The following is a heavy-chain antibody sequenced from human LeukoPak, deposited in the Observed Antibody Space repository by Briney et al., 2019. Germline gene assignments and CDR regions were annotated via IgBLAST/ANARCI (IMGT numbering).Heavy chain of an antibody. CDR2: ISYDGSNK. CDR1: GFTFSSYG. J-gene: IGHJ4*02. Sequence: LSGGSLRLSCAASGFTFSSYGMHWVRQAPGKGLEWVAVISYDGSNKYYADSVKGRFTISRDNSKNTLYLQMNSLRVEDTAVYYCARVGGYNFIFDYWGQGALVTVSS. V-gene: IGHV3-30*03. CDR3: ARVGGYNFIFDY. D-gene: IGHD5-24*01.